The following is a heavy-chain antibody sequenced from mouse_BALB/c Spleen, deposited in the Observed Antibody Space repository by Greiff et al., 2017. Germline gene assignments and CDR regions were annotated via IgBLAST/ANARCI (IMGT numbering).Heavy chain of an antibody. CDR2: ISSGGST. V-gene: IGHV5-6-5*01. D-gene: IGHD2-2*01. CDR3: ARGGLRHFDY. J-gene: IGHJ2*01. CDR1: GFTFSSYA. Sequence: EVKLVESGGGLVKPGGSLKLPCAASGFTFSSYAMSWVRQTPEKRLEWVASISSGGSTYYPDSVKGRFTISRDNARNILYLQMSSLRSEDTAMYYCARGGLRHFDYWGQGTTLTVAS.